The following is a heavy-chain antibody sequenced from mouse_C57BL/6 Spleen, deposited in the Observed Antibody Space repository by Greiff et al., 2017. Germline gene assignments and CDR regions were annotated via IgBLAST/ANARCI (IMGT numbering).Heavy chain of an antibody. V-gene: IGHV1-82*01. CDR3: AREDDKSY. J-gene: IGHJ3*01. CDR1: GYAFSSSW. CDR2: IYPGDGDT. Sequence: VQLQQSGPELVKPGASVKISCKASGYAFSSSWMNWVKQRPGKGLEWIGRIYPGDGDTNYNGKFKGKAKLTADKSSSTAYMQLSSLTSEDSAVYFFAREDDKSYWGQGTLVTVSA.